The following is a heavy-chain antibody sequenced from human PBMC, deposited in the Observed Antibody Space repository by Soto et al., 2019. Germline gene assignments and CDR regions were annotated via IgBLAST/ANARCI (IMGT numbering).Heavy chain of an antibody. CDR2: IDYRGTT. CDR3: SRRAPEGFDP. CDR1: GASISSSSYF. Sequence: QLQLQESGPGLAKPSETLSLNCTVSGASISSSSYFWAGIRRTPGKGLEWIASIDYRGTTYKNPSLKSRVTISLDTSKNHFSLNLGSVTAADTALYYCSRRAPEGFDPWGQGTLVTVSS. J-gene: IGHJ5*02. V-gene: IGHV4-39*02.